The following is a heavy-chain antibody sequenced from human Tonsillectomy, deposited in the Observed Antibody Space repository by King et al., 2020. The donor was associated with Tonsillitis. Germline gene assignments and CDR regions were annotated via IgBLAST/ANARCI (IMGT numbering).Heavy chain of an antibody. V-gene: IGHV4-61*02. CDR2: TYTTGNT. Sequence: VQLQESGPGLVKPSQTLSLTCTVSVASISGGSYYWSWIRQPAGKGLEWIGRTYTTGNTNSNPSLKSRVTMSVDTSKNQFSLMLNSVTAADTAVYYCARSGYSSGYQDFWGQGTLVTVSS. D-gene: IGHD6-19*01. J-gene: IGHJ4*02. CDR1: VASISGGSYY. CDR3: ARSGYSSGYQDF.